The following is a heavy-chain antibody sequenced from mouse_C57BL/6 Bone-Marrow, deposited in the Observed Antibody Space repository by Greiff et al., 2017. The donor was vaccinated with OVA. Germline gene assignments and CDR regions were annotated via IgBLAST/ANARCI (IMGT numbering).Heavy chain of an antibody. D-gene: IGHD1-1*01. CDR3: ARSDYGSSYGAY. V-gene: IGHV1-61*01. CDR2: IYPSDSET. J-gene: IGHJ3*01. CDR1: GYTFTSYW. Sequence: QVQLQQPGAELVRPGSSVKLSCKASGYTFTSYWMDWVKQRPGQGLEWIGNIYPSDSETHYNQKFKDKATLTVDKSSSTAYRQLSSLTSEDSAVYYSARSDYGSSYGAYWGQGTLVTVSA.